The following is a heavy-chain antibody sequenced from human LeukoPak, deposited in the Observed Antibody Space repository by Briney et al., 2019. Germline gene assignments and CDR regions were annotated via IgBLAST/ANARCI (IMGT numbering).Heavy chain of an antibody. J-gene: IGHJ6*03. V-gene: IGHV1-2*02. D-gene: IGHD2-21*01. CDR1: GYTFTGYY. Sequence: ASVKVSCKASGYTFTGYYMHWVRQAPGQGLEWMGWINPNSGGTNYAQKFQGRVTMTRDTSISTAYMELRSLRSDDTAVYYCARGPAILSYYYYMDVWGKGTTVTVSS. CDR2: INPNSGGT. CDR3: ARGPAILSYYYYMDV.